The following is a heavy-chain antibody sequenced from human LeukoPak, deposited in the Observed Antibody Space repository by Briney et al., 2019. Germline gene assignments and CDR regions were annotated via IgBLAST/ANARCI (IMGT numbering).Heavy chain of an antibody. V-gene: IGHV1-2*04. CDR2: INPNSGGT. Sequence: ASVKGSCKASGYTFTGYYMHWVRQATGQGLEWMGWINPNSGGTNYAQKFQGWVTMTRDTSISTAHMELSRLRSDDTAVYYCARGDDILTGYSAFDYWGQGTLVTVSS. CDR3: ARGDDILTGYSAFDY. D-gene: IGHD3-9*01. CDR1: GYTFTGYY. J-gene: IGHJ4*02.